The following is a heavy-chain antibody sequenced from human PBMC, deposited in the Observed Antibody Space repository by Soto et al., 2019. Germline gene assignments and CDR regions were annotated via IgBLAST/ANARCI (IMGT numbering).Heavy chain of an antibody. CDR2: IYYSGST. J-gene: IGHJ4*02. Sequence: SETLSLTCTVSGGSISSGDYYWSWIPQPPGKGLEWIGYIYYSGSTYYNPSLKSRVTISVDTSKNQFSLKLSSVTAADTAVYYCAREASIAARLDYWGQGTLVTV. V-gene: IGHV4-30-4*01. CDR1: GGSISSGDYY. D-gene: IGHD6-6*01. CDR3: AREASIAARLDY.